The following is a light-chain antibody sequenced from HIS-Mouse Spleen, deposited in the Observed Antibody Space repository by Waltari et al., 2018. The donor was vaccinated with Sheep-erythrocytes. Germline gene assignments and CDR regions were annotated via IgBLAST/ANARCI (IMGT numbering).Light chain of an antibody. V-gene: IGLV2-11*01. J-gene: IGLJ1*01. CDR2: DGS. Sequence: QPALTQPPSFSGAPGQSITITSPGTSRGVGGYMHVSRYQQHQGKTPKIMIYDGSKRPSGVPDRFSGSKSGNTASLTISGLQAENEADYYCCSYAGSYTYVFGTGTKVTVL. CDR3: CSYAGSYTYV. CDR1: SRGVGGYMH.